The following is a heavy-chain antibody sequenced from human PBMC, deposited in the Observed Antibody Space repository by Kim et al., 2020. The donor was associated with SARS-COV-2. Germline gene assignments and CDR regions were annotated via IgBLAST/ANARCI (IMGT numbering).Heavy chain of an antibody. CDR1: GFTFSSYS. J-gene: IGHJ4*02. V-gene: IGHV3-21*01. CDR2: ISSSSSYI. Sequence: GGSLRLSCAASGFTFSSYSMNWVRQAPGKGLEWVSSISSSSSYIYYADSVKGRFTISRDNAKNSLYLQMNSLRAEDTAVYYCAREGAHGGYEFPIDYWGQGTLVTVSS. CDR3: AREGAHGGYEFPIDY. D-gene: IGHD5-12*01.